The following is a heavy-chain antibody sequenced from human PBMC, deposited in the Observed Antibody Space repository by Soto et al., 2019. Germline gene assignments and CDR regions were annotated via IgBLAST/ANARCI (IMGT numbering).Heavy chain of an antibody. V-gene: IGHV4-59*01. CDR1: GDCISGYY. Sequence: PSETVSLTCTGYGDCISGYYWSWIGPPPGKGLEWIGYIYYSGSTTYNPSLQSRVTISVDKSKNQFSLNLSSVTAADTAVYYCARMSTSSIAVAGPFGYSGQGTLVTVSS. J-gene: IGHJ4*02. CDR3: ARMSTSSIAVAGPFGY. D-gene: IGHD6-19*01. CDR2: IYYSGST.